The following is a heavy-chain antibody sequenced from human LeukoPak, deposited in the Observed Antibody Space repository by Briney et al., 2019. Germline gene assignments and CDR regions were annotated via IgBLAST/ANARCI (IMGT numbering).Heavy chain of an antibody. Sequence: TGGSLRLSCAASGFTFSSYNMNWVGQPPGKGLEWVSSISSSSGHIHYADSVKGRFTISRDNANNSLYLQMNSLRDEDTAVYYCARDPGTVADPYFDYWGQGSLVTVSS. J-gene: IGHJ4*02. V-gene: IGHV3-21*01. CDR3: ARDPGTVADPYFDY. CDR2: ISSSSGHI. CDR1: GFTFSSYN. D-gene: IGHD6-19*01.